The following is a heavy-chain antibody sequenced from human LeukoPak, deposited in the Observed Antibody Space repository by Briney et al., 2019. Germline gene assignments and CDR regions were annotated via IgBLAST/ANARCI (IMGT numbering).Heavy chain of an antibody. V-gene: IGHV4-39*07. CDR1: GGSISGSSYY. Sequence: SETLSLTCTVSGGSISGSSYYWGWIRQPPGKGLEWIGSIYYSGSTYYNPSLKSRVTISVDRSKNQFSLKLSSVTAADTAVYYCARELGYSYGYNWGQGTLVTVSS. CDR3: ARELGYSYGYN. J-gene: IGHJ4*02. D-gene: IGHD5-18*01. CDR2: IYYSGST.